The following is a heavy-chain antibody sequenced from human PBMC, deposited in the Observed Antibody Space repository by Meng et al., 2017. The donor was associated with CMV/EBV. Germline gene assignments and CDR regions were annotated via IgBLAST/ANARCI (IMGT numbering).Heavy chain of an antibody. CDR3: ARGHGGIFGVVIGGDWFDP. J-gene: IGHJ5*02. V-gene: IGHV4-39*07. D-gene: IGHD3-3*01. CDR2: IYYSGRT. Sequence: SETLSLTCTVSGGSISSSSYYWGWIRQPPGKGLEWIGSIYYSGRTYYNPSLKSRVTISVDTSKNQFSLKLSSVTAADTAVYYCARGHGGIFGVVIGGDWFDPWGQGTLVTVSS. CDR1: GGSISSSSYY.